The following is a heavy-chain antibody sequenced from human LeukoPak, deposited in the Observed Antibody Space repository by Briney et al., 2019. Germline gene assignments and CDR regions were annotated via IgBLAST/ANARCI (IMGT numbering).Heavy chain of an antibody. CDR1: GGSISSYY. V-gene: IGHV4-59*01. CDR2: IYYSGST. J-gene: IGHJ4*02. D-gene: IGHD3-22*01. CDR3: ARSGGYYDSSGYYYYAYYFDY. Sequence: PSETLSLTCTVSGGSISSYYWSWIRQPPGKGLEWIGYIYYSGSTNYNPSLKSRVTISVDTSMNQFSLKLSSVTAADTAVYYCARSGGYYDSSGYYYYAYYFDYWGQGTLVTVSS.